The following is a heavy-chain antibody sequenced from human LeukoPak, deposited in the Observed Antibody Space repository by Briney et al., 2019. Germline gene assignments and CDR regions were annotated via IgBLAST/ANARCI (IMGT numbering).Heavy chain of an antibody. Sequence: PSGTLSLTCAVSGGSISSSNWWSWVRQPPGKGLEWIGEIHHSGNTNYNPSLKSRVTISVDTSKNQFSLKLSSVTAADTAVYYCATEDMVRGVYEYWGQGTLVTVSS. D-gene: IGHD3-10*01. J-gene: IGHJ4*02. V-gene: IGHV4-4*02. CDR3: ATEDMVRGVYEY. CDR2: IHHSGNT. CDR1: GGSISSSNW.